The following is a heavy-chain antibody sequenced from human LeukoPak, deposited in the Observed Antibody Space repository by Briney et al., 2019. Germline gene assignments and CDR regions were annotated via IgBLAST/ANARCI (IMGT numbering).Heavy chain of an antibody. CDR2: INSDGRIT. J-gene: IGHJ4*02. CDR1: GFTFSSYS. CDR3: ARLRWGGLYYFDS. D-gene: IGHD3-16*01. V-gene: IGHV3-74*01. Sequence: GGSLRLSCAASGFTFSSYSMNWVRQAPGKGLVGVSRINSDGRITSYADSVKGRFTISRDNAKNTLYLQMNSLRAEDTAVYYCARLRWGGLYYFDSWGQGTLVTVSS.